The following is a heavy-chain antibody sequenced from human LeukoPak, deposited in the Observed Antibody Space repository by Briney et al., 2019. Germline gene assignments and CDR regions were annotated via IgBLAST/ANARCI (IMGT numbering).Heavy chain of an antibody. J-gene: IGHJ2*01. Sequence: PSETLSLTCTVSGGSISSSSYHWGWIRQPPGKGLEWIGSIYYTGTTNYNPSLKSRVTISVDTSKNQFSLKLSSVTAADTAVYYCASRRGDYLPRFWYFDLWGRGTLVTVSS. V-gene: IGHV4-39*07. CDR2: IYYTGTT. D-gene: IGHD3-16*01. CDR3: ASRRGDYLPRFWYFDL. CDR1: GGSISSSSYH.